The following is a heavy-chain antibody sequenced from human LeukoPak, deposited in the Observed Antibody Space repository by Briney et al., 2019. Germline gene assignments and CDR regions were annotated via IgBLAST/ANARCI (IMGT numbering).Heavy chain of an antibody. CDR1: GDSVSGYY. CDR3: ARWVVGATRDYFDY. Sequence: SETLSLTCGVSGDSVSGYYWSWIRRPPEKGLEWIGYIHSSGSTNYSPSLKSRLALSVDTSKNQFSLNLNSVTAADTAVYYCARWVVGATRDYFDYWGQGTLVTVSS. V-gene: IGHV4-59*02. CDR2: IHSSGST. D-gene: IGHD1-26*01. J-gene: IGHJ4*02.